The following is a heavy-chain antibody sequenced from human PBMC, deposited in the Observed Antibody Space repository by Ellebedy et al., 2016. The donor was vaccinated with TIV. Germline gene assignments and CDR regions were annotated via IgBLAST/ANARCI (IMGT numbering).Heavy chain of an antibody. CDR1: GGSISSYY. V-gene: IGHV4-59*01. CDR3: ARSLELVL. J-gene: IGHJ4*02. CDR2: IYYSGST. D-gene: IGHD3-10*01. Sequence: MPSETLSLTCTVSGGSISSYYWSWIRQPPGKGLEWIGYIYYSGSTNYNPSLKSRVTISVDTSKNQFSLKPSSVTWADTGVYYCARSLELVLWGQGTLVNGSS.